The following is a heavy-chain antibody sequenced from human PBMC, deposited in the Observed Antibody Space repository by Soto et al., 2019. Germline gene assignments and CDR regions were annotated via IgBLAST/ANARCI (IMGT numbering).Heavy chain of an antibody. CDR2: IWYDGSNK. V-gene: IGHV3-33*01. D-gene: IGHD2-15*01. CDR1: GFTFSSYG. CDR3: ARDLEDGGKLFLGYGMDV. Sequence: GGSLRLSCAASGFTFSSYGMHWVRQAPGKGLEWVAVIWYDGSNKYYADSVKGRFTISRDNSKNTLYLQMNSLRAEDTAVYYCARDLEDGGKLFLGYGMDVWGQGTTVTVSS. J-gene: IGHJ6*02.